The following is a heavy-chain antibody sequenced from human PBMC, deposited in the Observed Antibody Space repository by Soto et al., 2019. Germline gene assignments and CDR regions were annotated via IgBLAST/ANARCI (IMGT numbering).Heavy chain of an antibody. D-gene: IGHD6-13*01. CDR3: ARGGSRAAARSFFAY. V-gene: IGHV4-34*01. Sequence: QVQLQQWGAGLLKPSATLSITCAVYGGSFSGYYWSWIRQPPGKGLEWIGEINHHGGTNYNPSLKGRVTISVDTSKIQFTLKLSSLTAANTAVYYCARGGSRAAARSFFAYWGQGTLVTDSS. J-gene: IGHJ4*02. CDR1: GGSFSGYY. CDR2: INHHGGT.